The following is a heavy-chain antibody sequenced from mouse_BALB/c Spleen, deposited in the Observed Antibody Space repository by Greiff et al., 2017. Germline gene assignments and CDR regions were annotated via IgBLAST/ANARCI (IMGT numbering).Heavy chain of an antibody. CDR1: GYTFTSYW. Sequence: VQLQQSGAELARPGASVKLSCKASGYTFTSYWMQWVKQRPGQGLEWIGAIYPGDGDTRYTQKFKGKATLTADKSSSTAYMQLSSLASEDSAVYYCARNWDDFDYWGQGTTLTVSS. CDR2: IYPGDGDT. V-gene: IGHV1-87*01. J-gene: IGHJ2*01. CDR3: ARNWDDFDY. D-gene: IGHD4-1*01.